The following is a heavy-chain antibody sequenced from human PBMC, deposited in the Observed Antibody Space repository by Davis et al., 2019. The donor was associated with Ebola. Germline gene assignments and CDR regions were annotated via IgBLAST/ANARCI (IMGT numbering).Heavy chain of an antibody. Sequence: GESLKISCAASGFTFSDYYMSWIRQAPGKGLEWVSYISSSGSTIYYADSVKGRFTISRDNAKNSLYLQMNSLRAEDTALYYCAKGSGLYYYYGMDVWGQGTTVTVSS. CDR2: ISSSGSTI. V-gene: IGHV3-11*01. J-gene: IGHJ6*02. D-gene: IGHD3-10*01. CDR3: AKGSGLYYYYGMDV. CDR1: GFTFSDYY.